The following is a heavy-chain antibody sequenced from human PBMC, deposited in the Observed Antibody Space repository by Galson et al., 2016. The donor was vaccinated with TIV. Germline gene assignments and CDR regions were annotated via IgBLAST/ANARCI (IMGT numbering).Heavy chain of an antibody. D-gene: IGHD4-17*01. CDR1: GCVVCSIY. J-gene: IGHJ4*01. CDR2: IFPSGDT. V-gene: IGHV3-53*04. Sequence: SLSLFCAPSGCVVCSIYMSGVFQSSGEGLFWVSMIFPSGDTYYTEPMKGQFTISRHNSKNTLYLQMSNLRVEDTAVYFCATSTVPNLGDYW. CDR3: ATSTVPNLGDY.